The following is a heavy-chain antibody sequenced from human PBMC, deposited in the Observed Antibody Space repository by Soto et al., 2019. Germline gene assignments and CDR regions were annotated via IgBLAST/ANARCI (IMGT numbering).Heavy chain of an antibody. J-gene: IGHJ6*02. CDR2: ISPKSGGT. V-gene: IGHV1-2*02. D-gene: IGHD3-10*01. Sequence: ATVKVSCKASGFTRTEYYMHWVRRAPGQGLEWMGWISPKSGGTFYAPEFQGRLTMTRDTSINTVYMDLSSLTSDDTAIYYCARDQSTRWFGKESGMDVWGPGTTVTVS. CDR3: ARDQSTRWFGKESGMDV. CDR1: GFTRTEYY.